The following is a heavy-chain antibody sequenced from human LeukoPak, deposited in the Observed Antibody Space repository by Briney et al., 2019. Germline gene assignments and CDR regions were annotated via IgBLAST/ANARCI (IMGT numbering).Heavy chain of an antibody. Sequence: PGGSLRLSCAASGFTFSGSTMHWVRQASGKGLEWVGRIRSKANSYATAYAASVKGRFTISRDDSKNTAYLQMNSLGAEDTAVYYCGRGTDYWGQGTLVTVSS. D-gene: IGHD2-15*01. CDR2: IRSKANSYAT. V-gene: IGHV3-73*01. J-gene: IGHJ4*02. CDR3: GRGTDY. CDR1: GFTFSGST.